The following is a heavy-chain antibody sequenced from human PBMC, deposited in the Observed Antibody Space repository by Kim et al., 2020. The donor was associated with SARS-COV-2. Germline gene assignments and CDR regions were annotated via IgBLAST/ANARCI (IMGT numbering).Heavy chain of an antibody. CDR1: GGSISSSSYY. CDR3: ARQGPWSEVGATSNEGIFDY. V-gene: IGHV4-39*01. J-gene: IGHJ4*02. Sequence: SETLSLTCTVSGGSISSSSYYWGWIRQPPGKGLEWIGSIYYSGSTYYNPSLKSRVTISVDTSKNQFSLKLSSVTAADTAVYYCARQGPWSEVGATSNEGIFDYWGQGTLVTVSS. CDR2: IYYSGST. D-gene: IGHD1-26*01.